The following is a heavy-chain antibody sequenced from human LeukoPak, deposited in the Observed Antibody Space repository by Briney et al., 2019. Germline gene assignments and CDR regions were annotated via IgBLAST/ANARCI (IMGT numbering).Heavy chain of an antibody. CDR3: ASGRGYYYDSSGSKSPYDY. Sequence: GASVKVSFKASGGTFSSYTISWVRQAPGQGLEWMGRINPNSGGTNYAQKFRGRVTMTRDTSISTAYMELSRLRSDDTAVYYCASGRGYYYDSSGSKSPYDYWGQGTLVTVSS. CDR2: INPNSGGT. V-gene: IGHV1-2*02. J-gene: IGHJ4*02. CDR1: GGTFSSYT. D-gene: IGHD3-22*01.